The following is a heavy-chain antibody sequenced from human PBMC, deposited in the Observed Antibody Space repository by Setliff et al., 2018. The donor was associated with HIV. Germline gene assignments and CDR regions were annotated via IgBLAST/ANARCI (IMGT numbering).Heavy chain of an antibody. CDR1: GGSISSGGYY. J-gene: IGHJ6*03. CDR2: INHSGST. Sequence: SETLSLTCTVSGGSISSGGYYWSWIRQPPGKGLEWIGEINHSGSTNYNPSLKSRVTISVDTSKNQFSLKLSSVTAADTAVYYCASLSQRYYYYYMDVWGKGTTVTVSS. V-gene: IGHV4-39*07. CDR3: ASLSQRYYYYYMDV.